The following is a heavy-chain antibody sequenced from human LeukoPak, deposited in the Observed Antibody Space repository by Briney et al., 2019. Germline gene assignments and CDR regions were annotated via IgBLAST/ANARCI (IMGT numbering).Heavy chain of an antibody. CDR2: ISSSGGTI. D-gene: IGHD1-26*01. CDR1: GFTFSSYA. V-gene: IGHV3-23*01. J-gene: IGHJ4*02. Sequence: HTGGSLRLSCAASGFTFSSYAMSWVRQAPGKGLEWVSAISSSGGTIYYADSVKGRFTISRDNAKNSLYLQMNSLRAEDTAVYYCARHNDETGSYYKRYSDYWGQGMLVIVSS. CDR3: ARHNDETGSYYKRYSDY.